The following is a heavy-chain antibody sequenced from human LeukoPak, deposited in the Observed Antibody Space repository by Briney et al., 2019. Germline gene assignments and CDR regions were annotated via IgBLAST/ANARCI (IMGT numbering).Heavy chain of an antibody. CDR2: INPNSGGT. D-gene: IGHD2-2*01. CDR3: AREGYCSSTSCYQDAFDI. V-gene: IGHV1-2*02. J-gene: IGHJ3*02. Sequence: GASVKVSCKASGYTFTGYYMHWVRQAPGQGLEWMGWINPNSGGTNYAQKFQGRVTMTRDTSISTAYMELGRLRSDDTAVYYCAREGYCSSTSCYQDAFDIWGQGTMVTVSS. CDR1: GYTFTGYY.